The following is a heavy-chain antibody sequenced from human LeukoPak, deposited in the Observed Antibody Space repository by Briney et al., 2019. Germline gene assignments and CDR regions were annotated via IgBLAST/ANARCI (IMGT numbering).Heavy chain of an antibody. CDR1: SGSISNYY. CDR3: ARDSALGYCGGDCYPDY. J-gene: IGHJ4*02. Sequence: SETLSLTCTVSSGSISNYYWSWIRQAAGKGLEWIGRIYSSGSTNYNPSLKSRVTMSLDTSKNQFSLKLTSVTAADTAVYYCARDSALGYCGGDCYPDYWGQGTLVTASS. CDR2: IYSSGST. V-gene: IGHV4-4*07. D-gene: IGHD2-21*02.